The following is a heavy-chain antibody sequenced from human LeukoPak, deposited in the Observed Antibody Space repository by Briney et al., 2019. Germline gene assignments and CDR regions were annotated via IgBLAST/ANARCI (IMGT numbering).Heavy chain of an antibody. CDR2: IYPGDSDT. CDR3: ARRAVAGMGIGKGYYYGMDV. J-gene: IGHJ6*02. Sequence: PGESLKISSKGSGYSFTSYWIGWVRQLPGKGLEWMGIIYPGDSDTRYSPSFQGQVTFSAAKSISTAYLQGSSLKASDTAMYYCARRAVAGMGIGKGYYYGMDVWGQGTTVTVSS. D-gene: IGHD6-19*01. CDR1: GYSFTSYW. V-gene: IGHV5-51*01.